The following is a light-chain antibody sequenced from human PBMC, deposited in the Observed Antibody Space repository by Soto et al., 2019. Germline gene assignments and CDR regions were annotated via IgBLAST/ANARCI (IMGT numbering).Light chain of an antibody. CDR3: AVWDDSLNGWV. V-gene: IGLV1-44*01. CDR2: SND. CDR1: SSNIGSNT. Sequence: QSVLTQAPSASGTPGQRVTISCSGSSSNIGSNTVTWYQQVPGTAPKLLIYSNDQRPSGVPDRFSGSKSGTSASLAIAGLQSEDEADYYCAVWDDSLNGWVFGGGTKLTVL. J-gene: IGLJ3*02.